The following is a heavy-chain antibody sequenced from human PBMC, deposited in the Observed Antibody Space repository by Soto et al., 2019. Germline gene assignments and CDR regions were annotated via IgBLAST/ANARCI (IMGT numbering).Heavy chain of an antibody. CDR2: IDVLDGA. CDR1: RLSLTNYA. Sequence: PGGSLRLSCVVSRLSLTNYAIAWVRHAPGKGLEFVSTIDVLDGAWYSDSVRGRLAISRDVSRNTVYLQMSSLRVEDTAIYFCSHWRAGGPLNLDHWGPGTRVTV. V-gene: IGHV3-23*01. J-gene: IGHJ4*02. D-gene: IGHD2-15*01. CDR3: SHWRAGGPLNLDH.